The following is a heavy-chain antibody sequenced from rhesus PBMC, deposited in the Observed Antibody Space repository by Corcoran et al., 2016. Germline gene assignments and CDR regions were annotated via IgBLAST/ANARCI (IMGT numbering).Heavy chain of an antibody. Sequence: EVQMVESGGGLVKPGASLRLSCAASGYTFGDYAMHWVRPAPGKGLEWVSFINYIGKTIYYADSVKGRFTISRDNAKNSLSLQMNGRRAEDTAVYYCAREAGSSGWSTLDYWGQGVLVTVSS. CDR3: AREAGSSGWSTLDY. D-gene: IGHD6S26*01. J-gene: IGHJ4*01. V-gene: IGHV3-183*01. CDR1: GYTFGDYA. CDR2: INYIGKTI.